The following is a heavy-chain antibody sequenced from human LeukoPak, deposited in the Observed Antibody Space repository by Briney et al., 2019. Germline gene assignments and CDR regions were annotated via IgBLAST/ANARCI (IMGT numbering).Heavy chain of an antibody. D-gene: IGHD6-13*01. CDR3: ARRTQGGIFRGIAAGTWAAAFDI. V-gene: IGHV5-51*01. Sequence: GESLKISCKGSGYSFTSYWIGWVRQMPGKGLEWMGIIYPGDSDTRYSPSFQGQVTISADKSISTAYLQWSSLKASDTAMYYCARRTQGGIFRGIAAGTWAAAFDIWGQGTMVTVSS. J-gene: IGHJ3*02. CDR1: GYSFTSYW. CDR2: IYPGDSDT.